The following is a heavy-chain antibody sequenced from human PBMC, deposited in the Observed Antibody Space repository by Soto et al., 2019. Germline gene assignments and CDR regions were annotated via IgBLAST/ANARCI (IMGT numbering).Heavy chain of an antibody. V-gene: IGHV4-34*01. Sequence: SETLSLTCAVYGGSFSGYYWSWIRQPPGKGLEWIGEINHSGSTNYNPSLKSRVTISVDTSKNRSSLKLSSVTAADTAVYYCARGSLRYFDWLSPYGAFDIWGQGTMVTVSS. CDR3: ARGSLRYFDWLSPYGAFDI. CDR2: INHSGST. CDR1: GGSFSGYY. J-gene: IGHJ3*02. D-gene: IGHD3-9*01.